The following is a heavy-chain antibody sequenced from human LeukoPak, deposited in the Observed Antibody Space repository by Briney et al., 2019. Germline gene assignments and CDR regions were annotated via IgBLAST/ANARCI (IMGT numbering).Heavy chain of an antibody. D-gene: IGHD6-13*01. CDR3: ARVSVAAAGPFDY. CDR2: ISSSSYI. CDR1: GFAFSSYS. V-gene: IGHV3-21*01. J-gene: IGHJ4*02. Sequence: PGGSLRLSCAASGFAFSSYSMNWVRQAPGKGLEWVSSISSSSYIYYADSVKGRFTISRDNAKNPLYLQMNSLRAEDTAVYYCARVSVAAAGPFDYWGQGTLVTVSS.